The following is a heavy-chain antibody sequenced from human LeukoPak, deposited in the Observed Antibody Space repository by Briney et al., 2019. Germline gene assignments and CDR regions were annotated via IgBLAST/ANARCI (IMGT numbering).Heavy chain of an antibody. CDR2: ISSSGNTI. J-gene: IGHJ4*02. Sequence: GGSLRLSCAASGFIFSDHYMSWIRQAPGKGLEWVSYISSSGNTIYYADSVKGRFTISRDNSKNTLYLQMNSLRAEDTAVYYCATGGRIAAAGTPFDYWGQGTLVTVSS. CDR3: ATGGRIAAAGTPFDY. D-gene: IGHD6-13*01. V-gene: IGHV3-11*04. CDR1: GFIFSDHY.